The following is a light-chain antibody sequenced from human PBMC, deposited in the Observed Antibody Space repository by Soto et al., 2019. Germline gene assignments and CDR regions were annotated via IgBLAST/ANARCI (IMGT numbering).Light chain of an antibody. CDR3: SSHGGANNFYI. CDR2: EVT. J-gene: IGLJ1*01. V-gene: IGLV2-8*01. Sequence: QSALTQPPSASGSPGQSVTISCTGTSSDVGAYNYVSWYQQHPGKVPKLIIYEVTKRPSGVPDRFSASKSGNTVSLTVSGLQAEDEADYYCSSHGGANNFYIFGTGTKVTVL. CDR1: SSDVGAYNY.